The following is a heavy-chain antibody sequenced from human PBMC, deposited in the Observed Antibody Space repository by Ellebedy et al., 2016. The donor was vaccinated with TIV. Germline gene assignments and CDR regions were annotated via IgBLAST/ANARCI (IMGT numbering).Heavy chain of an antibody. CDR3: AQEGLERHTDFQH. D-gene: IGHD1-1*01. J-gene: IGHJ1*01. CDR2: ILDRGDVT. CDR1: GFTFSNYA. V-gene: IGHV3-23*01. Sequence: GGSLRLSCAASGFTFSNYAMSWVRQAPGKGLEWVSVILDRGDVTNYLDSVRGRFTISRDNSKNILYPQMSSLTAEDTAIYYCAQEGLERHTDFQHWGQGTLVTVSS.